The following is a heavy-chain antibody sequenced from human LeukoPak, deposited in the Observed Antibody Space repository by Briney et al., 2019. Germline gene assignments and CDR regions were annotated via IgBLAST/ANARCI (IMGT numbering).Heavy chain of an antibody. V-gene: IGHV3-9*01. CDR3: AKSLGSSSGYGLHAFDI. Sequence: PGGSLRLSCAASGFTFDDYAMHCVRQAPGKGLEWVSGISWNSGSIGYADSVKGRFTISRDNAKNSLYLQMNSLRAEDTALYYCAKSLGSSSGYGLHAFDIWGQGTMVTVSS. CDR2: ISWNSGSI. J-gene: IGHJ3*02. D-gene: IGHD3-22*01. CDR1: GFTFDDYA.